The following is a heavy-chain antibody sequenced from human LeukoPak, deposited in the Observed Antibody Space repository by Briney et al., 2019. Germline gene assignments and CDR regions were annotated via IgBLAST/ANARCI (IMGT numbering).Heavy chain of an antibody. CDR2: IIPIFGTA. J-gene: IGHJ3*02. CDR1: GGTFSSYA. CDR3: ATPTPYCSSTSCYSQYAFDI. D-gene: IGHD2-2*02. V-gene: IGHV1-69*13. Sequence: GASAKVSCKPSGGTFSSYAISWVRQAPGQGLEWMGGIIPIFGTANYAQKFQGRVTITADESTSTAYMELSSLRSEDTAVYYCATPTPYCSSTSCYSQYAFDIWGQGTMVTVSS.